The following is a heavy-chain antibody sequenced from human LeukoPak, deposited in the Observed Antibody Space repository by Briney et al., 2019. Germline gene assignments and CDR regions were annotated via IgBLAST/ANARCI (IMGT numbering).Heavy chain of an antibody. J-gene: IGHJ5*02. D-gene: IGHD6-13*01. CDR2: INHSGST. CDR3: ARLRTRGGYSSRRYNWFDP. CDR1: GGSFSGYY. V-gene: IGHV4-34*01. Sequence: PSETLSLTCALYGGSFSGYYWSWIRQPPGKGLEWIGEINHSGSTNSNPSLKSRVTISVDTSKNQFSLKLSSVTAADTAVYYCARLRTRGGYSSRRYNWFDPWGQGTLVTVSS.